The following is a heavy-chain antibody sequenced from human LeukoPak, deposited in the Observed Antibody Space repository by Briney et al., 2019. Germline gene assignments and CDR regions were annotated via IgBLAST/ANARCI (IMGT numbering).Heavy chain of an antibody. J-gene: IGHJ4*02. CDR1: GFTFSSHS. CDR3: ARVPTAIFGVVYYFDY. D-gene: IGHD3-3*01. CDR2: ISSSSSYI. V-gene: IGHV3-21*01. Sequence: GGSLRLSCAASGFTFSSHSMNWVRQAPGKGLEWVSSISSSSSYIYYADSVKGRFTISRDNAKNSLYLQMNSLRAEDTAVYYCARVPTAIFGVVYYFDYWGQGTLVTVSS.